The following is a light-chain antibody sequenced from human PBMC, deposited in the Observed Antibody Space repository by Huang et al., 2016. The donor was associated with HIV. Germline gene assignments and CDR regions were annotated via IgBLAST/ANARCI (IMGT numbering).Light chain of an antibody. Sequence: IQLTQSPSSLSASVGDRVIITCRASQDISNSLAWYQQKPGKAPKSLIFGVSTLQSGVSSRFSGSASGTYFTLTINGLQPEDFATYYCQQLHDYPVTFGQGTRLDI. CDR3: QQLHDYPVT. J-gene: IGKJ5*01. CDR2: GVS. V-gene: IGKV1-9*01. CDR1: QDISNS.